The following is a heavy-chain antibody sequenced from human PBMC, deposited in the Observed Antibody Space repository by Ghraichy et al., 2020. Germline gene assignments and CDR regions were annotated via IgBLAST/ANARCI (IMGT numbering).Heavy chain of an antibody. J-gene: IGHJ3*02. Sequence: GGYLRLSCAASGFTFSSFRMAWVRQAPGKGLEWVSSIRSGSEYIYSADSVKGRFTISRDNANKVLYLQMNSLRAEDTAVYYCARDVGVIWAFDIWGQGTLVSVSS. CDR1: GFTFSSFR. CDR2: IRSGSEYI. CDR3: ARDVGVIWAFDI. V-gene: IGHV3-21*01. D-gene: IGHD2-21*01.